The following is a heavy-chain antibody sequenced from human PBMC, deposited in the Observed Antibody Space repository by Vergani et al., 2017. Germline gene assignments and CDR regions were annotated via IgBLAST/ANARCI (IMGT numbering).Heavy chain of an antibody. D-gene: IGHD2-15*01. CDR2: MNPNSGNT. CDR3: ARRVYCSGGSCPLRGQCFQH. J-gene: IGHJ1*01. CDR1: GYTFTSYA. Sequence: QVQLVQSGAEVKKPGASVKVSCKASGYTFTSYAINWVRQATGQGLEWMGWMNPNSGNTGYAQKFQGRVTRTRNTSISTAYMVLSSLRSEDTAVYYCARRVYCSGGSCPLRGQCFQHWGQGTLVTVSS. V-gene: IGHV1-8*01.